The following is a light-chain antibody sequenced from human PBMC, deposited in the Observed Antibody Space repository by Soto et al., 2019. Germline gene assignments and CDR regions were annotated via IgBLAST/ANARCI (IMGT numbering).Light chain of an antibody. V-gene: IGLV9-49*01. CDR1: SGYSNYK. CDR3: GADHGSGSNFVYV. CDR2: VGTGGIVG. J-gene: IGLJ1*01. Sequence: LVLTQPPSASASLGASVTLTCTLSSGYSNYKVDWYQQRPGKGPRFVMRVGTGGIVGSKGDGIPDRFSVLGSGLNRYLTIKNTQEEDESDYHCGADHGSGSNFVYVFGTGTKVTVL.